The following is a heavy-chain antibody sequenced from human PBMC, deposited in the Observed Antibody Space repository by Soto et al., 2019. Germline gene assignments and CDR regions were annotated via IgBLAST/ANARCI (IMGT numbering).Heavy chain of an antibody. D-gene: IGHD1-1*01. CDR2: ISYDGSNK. Sequence: QVQLVESGGGVVQPGRSLRLSCAASGFTFSSYAMHWVRQAPGKGLEWVAVISYDGSNKYYADSVKGRFTISRDNSKNTLYLQMNSLRAEDTAVYYCASGDWGYNWNDYWGKGTLVTVSS. CDR1: GFTFSSYA. V-gene: IGHV3-30-3*01. CDR3: ASGDWGYNWNDY. J-gene: IGHJ4*02.